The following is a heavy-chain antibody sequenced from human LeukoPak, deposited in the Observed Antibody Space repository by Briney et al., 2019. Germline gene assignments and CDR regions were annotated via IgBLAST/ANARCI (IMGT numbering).Heavy chain of an antibody. V-gene: IGHV3-21*01. Sequence: GGSLKLSCATSGLTFTDYSMNWVRQAPGKGLEWVASISTVSTYTFYGDSVKGRISISRDNRKNILYLQMSSLSAEDTAVYYCTRDGNGYYYYNYMDVWGKGTTVTVSS. CDR2: ISTVSTYT. CDR3: TRDGNGYYYYNYMDV. D-gene: IGHD1-14*01. J-gene: IGHJ6*03. CDR1: GLTFTDYS.